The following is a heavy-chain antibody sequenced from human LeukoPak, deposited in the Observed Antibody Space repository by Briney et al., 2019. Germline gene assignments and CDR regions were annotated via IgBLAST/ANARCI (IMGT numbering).Heavy chain of an antibody. D-gene: IGHD6-13*01. Sequence: GRSLRLSCAASGFTFDDYAMHWVRQAPGKGLEWVSGISWNRGSIGYADSVKGRFTISRDNAKNSLYLQMNSLRAEDTALYYCATFSSNWGQGTLVTVSS. CDR2: ISWNRGSI. J-gene: IGHJ4*02. CDR3: ATFSSN. V-gene: IGHV3-9*01. CDR1: GFTFDDYA.